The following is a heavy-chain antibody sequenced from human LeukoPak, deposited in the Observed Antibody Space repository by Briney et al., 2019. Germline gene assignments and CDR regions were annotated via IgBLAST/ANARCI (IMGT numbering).Heavy chain of an antibody. CDR3: ARDPYYYDSSGEFDY. J-gene: IGHJ4*02. V-gene: IGHV3-30-3*01. CDR1: GFTFSSYA. D-gene: IGHD3-22*01. Sequence: PGGSLRLSCAASGFTFSSYAMHWVRQAPGKGLEWVAVISYDGSNKYYADSVKGRFTISRDNSMNTLYLQTNSLRAEDTAVYYCARDPYYYDSSGEFDYWGQGTLVTVSS. CDR2: ISYDGSNK.